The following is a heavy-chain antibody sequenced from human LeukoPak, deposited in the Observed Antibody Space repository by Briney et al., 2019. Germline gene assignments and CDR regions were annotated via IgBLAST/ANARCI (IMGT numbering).Heavy chain of an antibody. CDR2: VYYSWST. J-gene: IGHJ2*01. D-gene: IGHD4-23*01. CDR1: GDFITASY. V-gene: IGHV4-59*12. Sequence: PSETLSLTCTVSGDFITASYWSWIRQPPGKGLEWIGYVYYSWSTEYNPSLRSRVTISLEMSKHQFSLNVTSMTAADTAVYYCARTEKSVDWYFDLWGRGTLVTVSS. CDR3: ARTEKSVDWYFDL.